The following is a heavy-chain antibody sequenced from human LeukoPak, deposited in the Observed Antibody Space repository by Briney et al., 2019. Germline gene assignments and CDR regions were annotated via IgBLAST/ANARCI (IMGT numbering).Heavy chain of an antibody. CDR3: AREGSGVVRGVFDP. V-gene: IGHV1-69*06. D-gene: IGHD3-10*01. Sequence: GSSVKVSCKASGGTFSSYAISWVRQAPGQGLEWMGGIIPIFGTANYAQKFQGRVTITADKSTSTAYMELSSLRSEDTAVYYCAREGSGVVRGVFDPWGQGTLVTVSS. CDR2: IIPIFGTA. CDR1: GGTFSSYA. J-gene: IGHJ5*02.